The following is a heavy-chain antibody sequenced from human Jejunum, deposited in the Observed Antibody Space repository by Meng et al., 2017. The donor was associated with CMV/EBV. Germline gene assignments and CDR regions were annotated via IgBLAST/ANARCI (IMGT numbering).Heavy chain of an antibody. J-gene: IGHJ5*02. V-gene: IGHV3-30-3*01. CDR2: ISYDGNNK. CDR3: ATAISAYSRWFDP. D-gene: IGHD3-22*01. Sequence: AATRFTFRSSAMNWIRQAPGKGLEWVAVISYDGNNKYYADSVKGRFTISRDNSKNTLYLQMNTLRSEDTAVYYCATAISAYSRWFDPWGQGTLVTVSS. CDR1: RFTFRSSA.